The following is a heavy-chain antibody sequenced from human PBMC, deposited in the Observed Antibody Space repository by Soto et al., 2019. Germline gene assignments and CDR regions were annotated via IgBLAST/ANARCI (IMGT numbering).Heavy chain of an antibody. CDR1: GFTFSSNA. V-gene: IGHV3-23*01. CDR2: ITGSGGST. D-gene: IGHD3-22*01. J-gene: IGHJ6*02. Sequence: EVQLLESGGGLVQPGGSLRLSCAASGFTFSSNAMSWVRQAPGKGREGVPAITGSGGSTYYADSVKGRFTISRDNSKNTLYLQMNSLRAEDTAVYYCAKDRDYYDSSLGYGMDVWGQGTTVTVSS. CDR3: AKDRDYYDSSLGYGMDV.